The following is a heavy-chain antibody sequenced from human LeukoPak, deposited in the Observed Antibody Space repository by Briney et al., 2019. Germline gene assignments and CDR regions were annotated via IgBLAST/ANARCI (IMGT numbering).Heavy chain of an antibody. CDR2: IYTSGST. Sequence: PSETLSLTCTVSGGSISSYYWSWIRQPAGKGLEWIGRIYTSGSTNYNPSLKSRVTMSVDTSKNQFSLKLSSVTAADTAVYYCARAISYGFNYYYYYMDVWGKGTTVTISS. V-gene: IGHV4-4*07. CDR1: GGSISSYY. D-gene: IGHD5-18*01. J-gene: IGHJ6*03. CDR3: ARAISYGFNYYYYYMDV.